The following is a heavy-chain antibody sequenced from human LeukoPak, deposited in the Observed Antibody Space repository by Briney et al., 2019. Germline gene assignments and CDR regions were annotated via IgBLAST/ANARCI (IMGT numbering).Heavy chain of an antibody. V-gene: IGHV1-2*02. CDR3: ARDTVAATGTVDY. J-gene: IGHJ4*02. D-gene: IGHD6-13*01. CDR2: INPNSGGT. Sequence: GASVKVSCKASGYTFTGYYIHRVRQAPGQGLEWMGWINPNSGGTSYAQKFQGRVTMTRDTSISTAYMELSRLRSDDTAVYYCARDTVAATGTVDYWGQGTLVTVSS. CDR1: GYTFTGYY.